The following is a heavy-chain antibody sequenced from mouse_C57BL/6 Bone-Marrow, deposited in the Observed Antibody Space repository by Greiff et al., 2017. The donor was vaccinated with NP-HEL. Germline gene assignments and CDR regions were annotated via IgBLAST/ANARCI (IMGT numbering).Heavy chain of an antibody. CDR1: GFTFSDYG. Sequence: EVQLVESGGGLVKPGGSLKLSCAASGFTFSDYGMHWVRQAPEKGLEGVAYISSGSSTIYYADTVKGRFTISRDNAKNTLFLQMTSLRSEDTAMYYCAKDGNPYYYAMDYWGQGTSVTVSS. J-gene: IGHJ4*01. D-gene: IGHD2-1*01. CDR2: ISSGSSTI. CDR3: AKDGNPYYYAMDY. V-gene: IGHV5-17*01.